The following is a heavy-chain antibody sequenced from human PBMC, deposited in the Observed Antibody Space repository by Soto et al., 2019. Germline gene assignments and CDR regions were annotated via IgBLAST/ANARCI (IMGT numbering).Heavy chain of an antibody. Sequence: QVQLVESGGGVVQPGRSLRLSCAASGFTFSSYAMHWVRQAPGKGLEWVAVISYDGSNKYYADSVKGRFTISRDNSKNTLYLHMNSLTADDTAVYYCASTLDLWGQGTTVTVSS. CDR2: ISYDGSNK. CDR3: ASTLDL. CDR1: GFTFSSYA. J-gene: IGHJ6*02. V-gene: IGHV3-30-3*01.